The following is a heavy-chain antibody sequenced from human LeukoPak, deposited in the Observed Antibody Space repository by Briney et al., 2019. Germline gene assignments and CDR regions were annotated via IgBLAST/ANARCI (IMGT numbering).Heavy chain of an antibody. V-gene: IGHV1-69*04. D-gene: IGHD5-12*01. J-gene: IGHJ4*02. CDR2: IIPILGIG. CDR3: ARAGQLRTRYFDY. CDR1: GGTFSSYA. Sequence: SVKVSCKAAGGTFSSYAISWVRQAPGQGLEWMGRIIPILGIGNYAQKFQGRVTITADKSTSTAYMELSSLRSEDTAVYYCARAGQLRTRYFDYWGQGTLVTVSS.